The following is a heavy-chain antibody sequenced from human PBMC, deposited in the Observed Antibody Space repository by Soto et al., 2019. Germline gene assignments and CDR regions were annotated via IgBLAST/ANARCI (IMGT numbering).Heavy chain of an antibody. J-gene: IGHJ6*02. V-gene: IGHV4-39*01. CDR1: GGSISSSSYY. Sequence: QLQLQESGPGLVKPSETLSLTCTVSGGSISSSSYYWGWIRQPPGKGLEWIGSIYYSGSTYYNPSPKSRVTISVDTSKNQFSLKLSSVTAADTAVYYCARSGITGTTMDYYYYGMDVWGQGTTVTVSS. D-gene: IGHD1-20*01. CDR2: IYYSGST. CDR3: ARSGITGTTMDYYYYGMDV.